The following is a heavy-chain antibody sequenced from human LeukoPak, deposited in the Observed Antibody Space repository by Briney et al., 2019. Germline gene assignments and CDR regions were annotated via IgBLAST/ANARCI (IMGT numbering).Heavy chain of an antibody. J-gene: IGHJ4*02. CDR3: ARGMGVAAAGTEGTFDY. V-gene: IGHV4-61*08. D-gene: IGHD6-13*01. Sequence: SETLSLTCTVSGGSISSGDYYWSWIRQPPGKGLEWIGYIYYSGSTNYNPSLKSRVTISVDTSKNQFSLKLSSVTAADTAVYYCARGMGVAAAGTEGTFDYWGQGTLVTVSS. CDR2: IYYSGST. CDR1: GGSISSGDYY.